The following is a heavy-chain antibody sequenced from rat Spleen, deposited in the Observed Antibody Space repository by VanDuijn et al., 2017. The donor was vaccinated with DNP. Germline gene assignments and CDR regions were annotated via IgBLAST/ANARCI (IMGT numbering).Heavy chain of an antibody. CDR3: ASGFGWFAY. D-gene: IGHD4-1*01. Sequence: EVQLVESGGGLVQPGRSLKLSCAASGFTFSNYDMAWVRQAPTKGLEWVASISTSGYTTYYRDSVKGRFTVSRDHAKNTLYLRLNSLRSEDTATYYCASGFGWFAYWGQGTLVTVSS. CDR1: GFTFSNYD. V-gene: IGHV5S13*01. J-gene: IGHJ3*01. CDR2: ISTSGYTT.